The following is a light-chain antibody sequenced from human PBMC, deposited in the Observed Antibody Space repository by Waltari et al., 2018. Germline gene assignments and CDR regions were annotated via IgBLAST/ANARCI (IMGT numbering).Light chain of an antibody. J-gene: IGLJ1*01. CDR1: SRDVGGYDY. CDR3: CSYAGSYTEV. V-gene: IGLV2-11*02. Sequence: SALTPPRPVSGAPGQSGTIPCTGTSRDVGGYDYVSLYQQPSAKAPKPIIFGVTERPSGVPDRFSGSKSGNTASLTISGLQSEDEADYYCCSYAGSYTEVFGTGTTVTVL. CDR2: GVT.